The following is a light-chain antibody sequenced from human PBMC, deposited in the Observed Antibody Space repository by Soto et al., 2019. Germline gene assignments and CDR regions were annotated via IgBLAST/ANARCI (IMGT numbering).Light chain of an antibody. CDR1: SSDVGGYKF. V-gene: IGLV2-14*01. J-gene: IGLJ1*01. Sequence: QSALTQPASVSGSPGQSITISCTGTSSDVGGYKFVSWYQQHPGTAPKLRIYEVSNRPSGVSSRFSGSKSGNTASLTISGLQAEDEADYFCGSYTGSIYVFGNGTKLTVL. CDR3: GSYTGSIYV. CDR2: EVS.